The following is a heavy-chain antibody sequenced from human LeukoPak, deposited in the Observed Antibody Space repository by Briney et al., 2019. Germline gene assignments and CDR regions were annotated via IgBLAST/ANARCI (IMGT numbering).Heavy chain of an antibody. CDR1: GDSVSSNSAA. J-gene: IGHJ3*02. V-gene: IGHV6-1*01. CDR2: TYYRSKWYN. D-gene: IGHD6-6*01. Sequence: SQTLSLTRAISGDSVSSNSAAWNWIRQSPSRGLEWLGRTYYRSKWYNDYAVSVKSRITINPDTSKNQFSLQLNSVTPEDTAVYYCARGGVGSSSSGPLYAFDIWGQGTMVTVSS. CDR3: ARGGVGSSSSGPLYAFDI.